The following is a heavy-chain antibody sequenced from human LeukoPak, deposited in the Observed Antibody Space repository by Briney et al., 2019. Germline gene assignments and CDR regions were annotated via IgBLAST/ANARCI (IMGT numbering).Heavy chain of an antibody. V-gene: IGHV4-34*01. CDR1: GGSFSGYY. J-gene: IGHJ6*03. CDR3: ARLSQFGVLRFSYYMDV. Sequence: PSETLSLTCAVYGGSFSGYYWSWIRQPPGKGLEWIGSIYHSGSTYYNPSLKSRVTISVDTSKNQFSLKLSSVTAADTAVYYCARLSQFGVLRFSYYMDVWGKGTTVIVSS. D-gene: IGHD3-3*01. CDR2: IYHSGST.